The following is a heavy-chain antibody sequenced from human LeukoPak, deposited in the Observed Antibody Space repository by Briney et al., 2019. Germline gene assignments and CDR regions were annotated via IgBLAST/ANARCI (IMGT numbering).Heavy chain of an antibody. D-gene: IGHD6-13*01. Sequence: SETLSLTCAVYGGSFSGYYWSWIRQPPGKGLEWIGEINHSGSTNYNPSLKSRVTISVDTSKNQFSLKLGSVTAADTAVYYCARGRQQLLTWGQGTLVTVSS. CDR2: INHSGST. V-gene: IGHV4-34*01. J-gene: IGHJ5*02. CDR3: ARGRQQLLT. CDR1: GGSFSGYY.